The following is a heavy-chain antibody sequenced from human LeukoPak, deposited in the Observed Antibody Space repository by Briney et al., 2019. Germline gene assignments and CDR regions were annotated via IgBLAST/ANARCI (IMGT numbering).Heavy chain of an antibody. D-gene: IGHD4-17*01. CDR1: GDSISSHY. CDR3: AGAPVTTFF. V-gene: IGHV4-4*07. Sequence: PSETLSLTCSVSGDSISSHYWSWIRQPAGKGLEWVGRIHSSGCTDYNPSLKSRVTLSVDTSNDQFSLRVNSVTAADTAVYYCAGAPVTTFFWGQGALVTVSS. CDR2: IHSSGCT. J-gene: IGHJ4*02.